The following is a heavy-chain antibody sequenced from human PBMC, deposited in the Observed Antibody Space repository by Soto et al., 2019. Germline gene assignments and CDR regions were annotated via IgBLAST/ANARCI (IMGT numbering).Heavy chain of an antibody. J-gene: IGHJ5*02. CDR1: GGSFSGYY. Sequence: SETLSLTCAVYGGSFSGYYWSWIRQPPGKGLEWIGEINHSGSTNYNPSLKSRVTISVDTSKNQFSLKLSSVTAADTAVYYCARRVSYYDILTGYYPSNWFDPWGQGTLVT. CDR3: ARRVSYYDILTGYYPSNWFDP. V-gene: IGHV4-34*01. D-gene: IGHD3-9*01. CDR2: INHSGST.